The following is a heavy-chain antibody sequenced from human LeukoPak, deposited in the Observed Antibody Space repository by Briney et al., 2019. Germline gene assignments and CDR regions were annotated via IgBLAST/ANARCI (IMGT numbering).Heavy chain of an antibody. J-gene: IGHJ4*02. D-gene: IGHD2-15*01. V-gene: IGHV1-2*02. CDR2: INPNSGGT. Sequence: GASVKVSCKASGYTFTGYYMHWVRQAPGQGLEWMGWINPNSGGTNYAQKFQGRVTMTRDTSISTAYMELSRLRSDDTAVYYCARGDGYCSGGSCPAFDYWGQGTLVTVSS. CDR1: GYTFTGYY. CDR3: ARGDGYCSGGSCPAFDY.